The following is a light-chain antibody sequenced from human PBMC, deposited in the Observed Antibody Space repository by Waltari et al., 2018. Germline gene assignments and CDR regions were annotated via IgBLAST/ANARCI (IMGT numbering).Light chain of an antibody. V-gene: IGKV3-20*01. CDR3: QHYVRLPAT. CDR1: QSVSRA. Sequence: EIVLTQSPGTLSLSPGERATLACRASQSVSRALPWYQQKPGQAPRLLIYGASSRATGIPDKFSGSGSGTDFSLTISRLEPEDFAVYFCQHYVRLPATFGQGTKVEIK. CDR2: GAS. J-gene: IGKJ1*01.